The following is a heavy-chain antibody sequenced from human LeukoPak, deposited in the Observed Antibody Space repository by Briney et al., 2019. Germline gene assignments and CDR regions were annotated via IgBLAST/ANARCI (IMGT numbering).Heavy chain of an antibody. CDR3: ARDSKPDIVVVVAAYGMDV. Sequence: PGGSLRLSCAASGFTFSSYSMSWVRQAPGKGLEWVSYISSSSSTIYYADSVKGRFTISRDNAKNSLYLQMNSLRDEDTAVYYCARDSKPDIVVVVAAYGMDVWGQGTTVTVSS. CDR1: GFTFSSYS. J-gene: IGHJ6*02. D-gene: IGHD2-15*01. V-gene: IGHV3-48*02. CDR2: ISSSSSTI.